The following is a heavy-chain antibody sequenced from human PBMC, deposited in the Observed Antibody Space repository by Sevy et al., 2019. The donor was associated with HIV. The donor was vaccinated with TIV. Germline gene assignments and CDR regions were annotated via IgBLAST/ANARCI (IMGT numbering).Heavy chain of an antibody. CDR3: AKAISSGPPVYYFDY. V-gene: IGHV3-9*01. CDR1: GFTFDDYA. CDR2: ISWNSGSI. Sequence: GGYLRLSCAASGFTFDDYAMHWVRQAPGKGLEWISGISWNSGSIGYADSVKGRFTISRDNAKNSLYMQMNSLRAEDTALYYCAKAISSGPPVYYFDYWGQGTLVTVSS. D-gene: IGHD3-22*01. J-gene: IGHJ4*02.